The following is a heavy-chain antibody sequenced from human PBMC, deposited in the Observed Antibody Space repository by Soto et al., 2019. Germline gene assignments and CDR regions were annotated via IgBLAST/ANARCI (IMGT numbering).Heavy chain of an antibody. CDR2: INPNSGGT. J-gene: IGHJ4*02. D-gene: IGHD1-20*01. CDR3: ERDVPHLTGTTGLDY. CDR1: GYTFTGYY. Sequence: ASVKVSCKASGYTFTGYYLHWVRQAPGEGLEWMGWINPNSGGTNYSQKFRGGVTMTRDTSITTAYMELRSLRSDDTAVYYCERDVPHLTGTTGLDYWGQGTLVTVSS. V-gene: IGHV1-2*02.